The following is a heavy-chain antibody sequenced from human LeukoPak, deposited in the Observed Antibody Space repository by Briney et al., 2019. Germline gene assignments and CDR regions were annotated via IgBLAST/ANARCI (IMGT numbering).Heavy chain of an antibody. CDR3: ARDSGSYSFNY. V-gene: IGHV4-61*02. D-gene: IGHD1-26*01. Sequence: PSETLSLTCTVSGGSISSSSYYWSWIRQPAGKGLEWIGRIYTSGSTNYNPSLKSRVTMSVDTSKNQFSLKLSSVTAADTAVYYCARDSGSYSFNYWGQGTLVTVSS. J-gene: IGHJ4*02. CDR1: GGSISSSSYY. CDR2: IYTSGST.